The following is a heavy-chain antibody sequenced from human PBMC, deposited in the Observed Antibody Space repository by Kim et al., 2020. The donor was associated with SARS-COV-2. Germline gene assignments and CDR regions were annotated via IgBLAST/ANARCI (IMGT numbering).Heavy chain of an antibody. CDR2: ISSSSSYI. V-gene: IGHV3-21*01. D-gene: IGHD5-12*01. Sequence: GGSLRLSCAASGFTFSSYSMNWVRQAPGKGLEWVSSISSSSSYIYYADSVKGRFTISRDNAKNSLYLQMNSLRAEDTAVYYCARERGYSGYDYAIFDYWGQGSLVTVSS. CDR1: GFTFSSYS. CDR3: ARERGYSGYDYAIFDY. J-gene: IGHJ4*02.